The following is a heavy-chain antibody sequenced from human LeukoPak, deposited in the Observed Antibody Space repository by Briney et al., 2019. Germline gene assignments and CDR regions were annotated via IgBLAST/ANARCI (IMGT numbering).Heavy chain of an antibody. CDR2: IYYSGNT. Sequence: KPSETLSLTCIVSGGSISSTTYYWGWIRQPPGKRLEWIGSIYYSGNTYYNPSLKSRVTISIDTSKNQLSLNLNSVTAADTVLYSCARHYLGGNYPDYFNHWGQGTLVTVSS. CDR3: ARHYLGGNYPDYFNH. CDR1: GGSISSTTYY. V-gene: IGHV4-39*01. D-gene: IGHD1-26*01. J-gene: IGHJ4*02.